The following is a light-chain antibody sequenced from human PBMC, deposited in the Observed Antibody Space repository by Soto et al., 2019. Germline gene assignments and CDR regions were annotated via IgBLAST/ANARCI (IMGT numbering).Light chain of an antibody. Sequence: LTQPASVSGPPGQSITISCTGTSSDIGAYNYVSWNQQHPGKAPKLMIYEVSNRPSGVSNRFSGSKSGNTASLTISGLQAEDEADYYCSSYTSSSTYVFGTGTKVTVL. J-gene: IGLJ1*01. CDR3: SSYTSSSTYV. V-gene: IGLV2-14*01. CDR1: SSDIGAYNY. CDR2: EVS.